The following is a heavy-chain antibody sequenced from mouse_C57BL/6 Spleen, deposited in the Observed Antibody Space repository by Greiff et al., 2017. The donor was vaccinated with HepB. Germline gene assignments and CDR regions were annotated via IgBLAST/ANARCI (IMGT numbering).Heavy chain of an antibody. CDR1: GYTFTDYY. Sequence: EVQLQQSGPVLVKPGASVKMSCKASGYTFTDYYMNWVKQSHGKSLEWIGVINPYNGGTSYNQKFKGKATLTVDKSSSTAYMELNSLTSEDSAVYYCAKGGNGKGSAMDYWGQGTSVTVSS. D-gene: IGHD2-1*01. J-gene: IGHJ4*01. CDR3: AKGGNGKGSAMDY. V-gene: IGHV1-19*01. CDR2: INPYNGGT.